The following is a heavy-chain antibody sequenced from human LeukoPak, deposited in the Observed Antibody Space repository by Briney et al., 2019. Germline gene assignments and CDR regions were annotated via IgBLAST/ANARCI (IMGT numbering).Heavy chain of an antibody. CDR1: GFTFSSYE. CDR2: ISSSGSSR. V-gene: IGHV3-48*03. J-gene: IGHJ4*02. CDR3: ASRDTTIPPY. Sequence: GGSLRLSCAASGFTFSSYEMNWVRQAPGKGLEWVSYISSSGSSRYYADSVKGRFTISRDNAKNSLYLQMNSLRAEDTAVYYCASRDTTIPPYWGQGTLVTVSS. D-gene: IGHD5-18*01.